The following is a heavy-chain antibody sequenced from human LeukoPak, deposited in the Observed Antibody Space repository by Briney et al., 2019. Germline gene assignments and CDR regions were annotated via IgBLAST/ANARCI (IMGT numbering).Heavy chain of an antibody. V-gene: IGHV3-66*01. J-gene: IGHJ5*02. D-gene: IGHD3-3*01. CDR1: GFTVSSNY. CDR2: IYSGGST. Sequence: GGSLILSCAASGFTVSSNYMSWVRQAPGKGLEWVSVIYSGGSTYYADSVKGRFTISRDNSKNTLYLQMNSLRAEDTAVYYCAREGSDYDFWSGSQRWFDPWGQGTLVTVSS. CDR3: AREGSDYDFWSGSQRWFDP.